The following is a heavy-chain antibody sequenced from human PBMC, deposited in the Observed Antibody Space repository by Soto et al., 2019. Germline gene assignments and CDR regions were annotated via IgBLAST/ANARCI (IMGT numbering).Heavy chain of an antibody. CDR3: ARGWGVTANAFDI. V-gene: IGHV3-23*01. CDR1: GFTFSNYA. Sequence: EVQLLESGGGLVQPGGSLRLSCAASGFTFSNYAMSWVRQAPGKGLEWVSGLSDGGGSTFYADSVKGRFTISRDNAKNTLYLQMSSLRAEDTAVYYCARGWGVTANAFDIWGQGTMVTVSS. CDR2: LSDGGGST. J-gene: IGHJ3*02. D-gene: IGHD2-21*02.